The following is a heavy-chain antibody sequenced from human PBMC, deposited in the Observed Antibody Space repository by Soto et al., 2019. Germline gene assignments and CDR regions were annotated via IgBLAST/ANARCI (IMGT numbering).Heavy chain of an antibody. V-gene: IGHV1-18*04. CDR2: ISGYNGNT. CDR1: GYTFSSYG. CDR3: ARPHDYWSGYPFDY. Sequence: QVHLLQSGAEVKRPGASVNVSCKTSGYTFSSYGISWVRQAPGQGLEWMGWISGYNGNTKYAQKFQGRVALTTDTSTTTVYMELTSLRSDDTAVYFCARPHDYWSGYPFDYWGQGTLVTVSS. D-gene: IGHD3-3*01. J-gene: IGHJ4*02.